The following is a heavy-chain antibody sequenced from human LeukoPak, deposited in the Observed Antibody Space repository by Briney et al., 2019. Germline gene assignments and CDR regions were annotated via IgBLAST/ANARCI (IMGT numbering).Heavy chain of an antibody. V-gene: IGHV1-69*04. CDR2: IIPILGIA. CDR1: GGTFSSYA. Sequence: VASVKVSCKASGGTFSSYAISWVRQAPGQGLEWMGRIIPILGIANYAQKFQGRVTITADKSTSTAYMELSSLRSEDTAVYYCARVPFLGNYYFDYWGQGTLVTVSS. J-gene: IGHJ4*02. D-gene: IGHD3-16*01. CDR3: ARVPFLGNYYFDY.